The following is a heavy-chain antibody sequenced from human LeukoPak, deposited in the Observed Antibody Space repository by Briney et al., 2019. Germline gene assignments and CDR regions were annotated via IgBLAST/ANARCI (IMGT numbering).Heavy chain of an antibody. D-gene: IGHD1-1*01. CDR2: TYYSGST. V-gene: IGHV4-59*01. Sequence: SETLSLTWTVSGGSISSYYWSWIRQPPGKGLEWIGYTYYSGSTNYNPSLKSRVTISVDTSKNQFSLKLSSVTAADTAVYYCARVRGSLDYFDYWGQGTLVTVSS. CDR1: GGSISSYY. CDR3: ARVRGSLDYFDY. J-gene: IGHJ4*02.